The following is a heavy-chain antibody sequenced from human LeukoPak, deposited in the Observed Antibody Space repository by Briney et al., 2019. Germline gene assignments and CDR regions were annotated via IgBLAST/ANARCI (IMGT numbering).Heavy chain of an antibody. Sequence: SETLSLTCTVSGGSISSYYWSWIRQPPGKGLEWIGYIYYSGSTNYNPSLKSRVTISVDTSKNQFSLKLSSVTAADTAVYYCARDLSRSGYFDLWGRGTLVTVSS. CDR2: IYYSGST. V-gene: IGHV4-59*01. J-gene: IGHJ2*01. CDR3: ARDLSRSGYFDL. D-gene: IGHD2-2*01. CDR1: GGSISSYY.